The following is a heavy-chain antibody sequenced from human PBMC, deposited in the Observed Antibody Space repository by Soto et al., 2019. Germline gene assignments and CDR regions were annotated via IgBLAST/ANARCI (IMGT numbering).Heavy chain of an antibody. Sequence: SETLSLTCTVSGGSISSGGYYWSWIRQHPGKGLEWIGYIYYSGSTYYNPSLKSRVTISVDTSKNQFSLKLSSVTAADTAVYYCARLGGWLVDYWGQGTLVTVSS. CDR1: GGSISSGGYY. V-gene: IGHV4-31*03. CDR3: ARLGGWLVDY. CDR2: IYYSGST. D-gene: IGHD6-19*01. J-gene: IGHJ4*02.